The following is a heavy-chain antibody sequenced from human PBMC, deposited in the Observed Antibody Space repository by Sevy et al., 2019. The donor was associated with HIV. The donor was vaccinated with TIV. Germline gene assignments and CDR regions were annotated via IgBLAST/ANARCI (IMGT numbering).Heavy chain of an antibody. D-gene: IGHD2-21*02. J-gene: IGHJ4*02. CDR1: GFTFSNYD. CDR3: ARVFCCGGDCYYLDY. CDR2: ISHDGNYK. Sequence: GGSLRLSCAASGFTFSNYDMHWVRQAPGKGLEWVAVISHDGNYKNYADSVKGRFTISRDNFKNTLYLQMSSLRPEDTAVYFCARVFCCGGDCYYLDYWGQGALVTVSS. V-gene: IGHV3-30-3*01.